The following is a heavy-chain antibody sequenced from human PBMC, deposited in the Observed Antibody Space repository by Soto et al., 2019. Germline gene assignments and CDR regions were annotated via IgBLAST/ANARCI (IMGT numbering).Heavy chain of an antibody. CDR1: GDSVSSNSAA. D-gene: IGHD1-7*01. CDR2: TFHRSKWYY. J-gene: IGHJ6*03. V-gene: IGHV6-1*01. Sequence: SQTLSLTCAISGDSVSSNSAAWSWIRQSPSRGLEWLGRTFHRSKWYYDYAMSVKSRITITPDTSKNQFSLLLTSVTPEDTAVYYCAGTTSHQWYYMDVWGKGTTVTVSS. CDR3: AGTTSHQWYYMDV.